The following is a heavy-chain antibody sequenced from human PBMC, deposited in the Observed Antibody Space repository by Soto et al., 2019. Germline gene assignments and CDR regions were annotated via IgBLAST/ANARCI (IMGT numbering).Heavy chain of an antibody. Sequence: SETLSLTCTVSGGSISSYYWSWIRQPPGKGLERIGYIYYSGSTNYNPSLKSRVTISVDTSKNQFSLKLSSVTAADTAVYYCARESIVATSYFDDWGQGTLVTVSS. CDR1: GGSISSYY. CDR3: ARESIVATSYFDD. D-gene: IGHD5-12*01. J-gene: IGHJ4*02. CDR2: IYYSGST. V-gene: IGHV4-59*01.